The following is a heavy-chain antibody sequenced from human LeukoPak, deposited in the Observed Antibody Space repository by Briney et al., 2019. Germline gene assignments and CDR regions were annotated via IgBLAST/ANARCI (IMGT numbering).Heavy chain of an antibody. CDR3: ARERSIAAAGSSLPSWFDP. CDR2: MNPNSGNT. D-gene: IGHD6-13*01. CDR1: GYTFTGYY. V-gene: IGHV1-8*02. Sequence: ASVKVSCKASGYTFTGYYMHWVRQAPGQGLEWMGWMNPNSGNTGYAQKFQGRVTMTRNTSISTAYMELSSLRSEDTAVYYCARERSIAAAGSSLPSWFDPWGQGTLVTVSS. J-gene: IGHJ5*02.